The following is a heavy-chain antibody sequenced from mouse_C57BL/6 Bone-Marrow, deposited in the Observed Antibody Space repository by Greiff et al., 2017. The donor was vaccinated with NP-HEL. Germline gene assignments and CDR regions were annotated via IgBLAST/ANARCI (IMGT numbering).Heavy chain of an antibody. D-gene: IGHD1-1*01. CDR3: ARWKYYGSSFYWYFDV. CDR1: GYTFTSYW. J-gene: IGHJ1*03. V-gene: IGHV1-50*01. CDR2: IDPSDSYT. Sequence: VQLQESGAELVKPGASVKLSCKASGYTFTSYWMQWVKQRPGQGLEWIGEIDPSDSYTNYNQKFKGKATLTVDTSSSTAYMQLSSLTSEDSAVYYCARWKYYGSSFYWYFDVWGTGTTVTVSS.